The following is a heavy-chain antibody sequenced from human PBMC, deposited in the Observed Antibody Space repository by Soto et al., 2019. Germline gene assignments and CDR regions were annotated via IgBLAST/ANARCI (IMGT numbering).Heavy chain of an antibody. J-gene: IGHJ6*03. Sequence: SETLSLTCTVSGGSISSYYWSWIRQPPGKGLEWIGYIYYSGSTYYNPSLKSRVTISVDTSKNQFSLKLSSVTAADTAVYYCARALRGSTVTTVYYYYMDVWGKGTTVTVSS. CDR3: ARALRGSTVTTVYYYYMDV. V-gene: IGHV4-59*12. CDR2: IYYSGST. D-gene: IGHD4-4*01. CDR1: GGSISSYY.